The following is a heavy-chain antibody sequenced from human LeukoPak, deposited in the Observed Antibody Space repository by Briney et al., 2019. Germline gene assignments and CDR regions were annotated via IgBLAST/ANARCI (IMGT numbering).Heavy chain of an antibody. J-gene: IGHJ4*02. Sequence: PGGSLRLSCAASGFTFSSYSMNWVRQAPGKGLEWGSYISGSSSTIYYADSVKGRFTISRDNSKNTLYLQMNSLRAEDTAVYYCAKGGYSSPVSYWGQGTLVTVSS. CDR1: GFTFSSYS. CDR2: ISGSSSTI. V-gene: IGHV3-48*01. D-gene: IGHD6-13*01. CDR3: AKGGYSSPVSY.